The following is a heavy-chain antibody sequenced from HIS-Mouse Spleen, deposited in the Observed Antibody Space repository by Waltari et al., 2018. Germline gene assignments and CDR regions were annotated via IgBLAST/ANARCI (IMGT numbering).Heavy chain of an antibody. J-gene: IGHJ2*01. CDR2: IYYSGRP. D-gene: IGHD6-13*01. CDR3: AREIPYSSSWYDWYFDL. CDR1: GGSISSSSYY. V-gene: IGHV4-39*07. Sequence: QLQLQESGPGLVKPSETLSLTCTVSGGSISSSSYYWGWIRQPPGKGLEWIGSIYYSGRPDDNQSLKSRGAISVDTSKNQFSVKLSSVTAADTAVYYCAREIPYSSSWYDWYFDLWGRGTLVTVSS.